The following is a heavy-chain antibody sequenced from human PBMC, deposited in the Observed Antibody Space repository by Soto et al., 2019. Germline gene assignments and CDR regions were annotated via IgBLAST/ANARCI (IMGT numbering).Heavy chain of an antibody. D-gene: IGHD3-22*01. J-gene: IGHJ4*02. V-gene: IGHV3-23*01. Sequence: EVQLLESGGGLVQPGGSLRLSCAASGITISNYPMSWVRQAPGKGLDWVSGISGSGDRTYYADSAKGRFTISKDISKNSLSLQLDSLRVEDTAVYFCVKDEGGYPSTAPHWGQGTLVTVSS. CDR2: ISGSGDRT. CDR1: GITISNYP. CDR3: VKDEGGYPSTAPH.